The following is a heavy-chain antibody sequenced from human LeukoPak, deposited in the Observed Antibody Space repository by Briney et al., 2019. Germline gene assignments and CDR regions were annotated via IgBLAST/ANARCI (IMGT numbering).Heavy chain of an antibody. CDR1: GFTFSSYS. J-gene: IGHJ3*02. V-gene: IGHV3-48*01. CDR2: ISSSSSTI. CDR3: ARDGYGSGHAFDI. D-gene: IGHD3-10*01. Sequence: GGSLRLSCAASGFTFSSYSMNWVRQAPGKGLEWVSYISSSSSTIYYADSVKGRFTISRDNAKNLLYLQMNSLRAEDTAVYYCARDGYGSGHAFDIWGQGTMVTVSS.